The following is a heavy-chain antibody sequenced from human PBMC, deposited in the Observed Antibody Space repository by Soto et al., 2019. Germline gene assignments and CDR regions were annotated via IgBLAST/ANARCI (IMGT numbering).Heavy chain of an antibody. Sequence: GASVKVSCKASGYTFTGYYMHWVRQAPGQGLEWMGWINPNSGGTNYAQKFQGWVTMTRDTSISTAYMELSRLRSDDTAVYYCARAWFGELLGVRYWGQGTLVTVSS. J-gene: IGHJ4*02. V-gene: IGHV1-2*04. CDR3: ARAWFGELLGVRY. CDR2: INPNSGGT. CDR1: GYTFTGYY. D-gene: IGHD3-10*01.